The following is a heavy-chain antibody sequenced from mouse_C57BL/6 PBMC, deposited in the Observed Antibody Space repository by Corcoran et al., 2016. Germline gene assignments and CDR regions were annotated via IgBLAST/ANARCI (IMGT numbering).Heavy chain of an antibody. CDR1: GYTFTTYG. CDR3: ARWNYCSSYAMYS. Sequence: QIQLVQSGPELKKPGETVKISCKASGYTFTTYGMSWVKQAPGKGLKWMGWINTYSGVPTYADDFKGRFAFSLETSASTAYLQINNLKNEDTATYFRARWNYCSSYAMYSWRQGTSVTVSS. CDR2: INTYSGVP. D-gene: IGHD1-1*01. V-gene: IGHV9-3*01. J-gene: IGHJ4*01.